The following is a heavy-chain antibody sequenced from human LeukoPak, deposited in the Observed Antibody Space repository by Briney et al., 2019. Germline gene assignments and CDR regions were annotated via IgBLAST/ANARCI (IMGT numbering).Heavy chain of an antibody. CDR3: VEESPEYFQH. D-gene: IGHD3-10*01. J-gene: IGHJ1*01. V-gene: IGHV1-46*01. CDR1: GYTFTSYY. CDR2: INPSGGST. Sequence: ASVKVSCKASGYTFTSYYMHWVRQVPGQGLEWMGIINPSGGSTSYAQKFQGRVTMTRDTSTSTVYMELSSLRSEDTAVYYCVEESPEYFQHWGQGTLVTVSS.